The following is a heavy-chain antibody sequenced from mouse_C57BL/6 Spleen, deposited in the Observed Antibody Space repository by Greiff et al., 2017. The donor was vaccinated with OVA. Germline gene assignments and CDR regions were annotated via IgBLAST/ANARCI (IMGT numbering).Heavy chain of an antibody. V-gene: IGHV1-81*01. CDR2: IYPSSGNT. Sequence: QVQLQQSGAELVRPGASVKLSCKASGYTFTSYCMSWVQQSTGQGLEWIGEIYPSSGNTYYNDKFKGKATLTGDKSDSTAYMELRSLTSEDSAVYFCARSSLSYYAMDYWGQGTSVTVSS. CDR1: GYTFTSYC. CDR3: ARSSLSYYAMDY. J-gene: IGHJ4*01.